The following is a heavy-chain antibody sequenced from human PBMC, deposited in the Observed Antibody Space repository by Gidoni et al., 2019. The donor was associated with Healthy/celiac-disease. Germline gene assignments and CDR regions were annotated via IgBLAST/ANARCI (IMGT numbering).Heavy chain of an antibody. CDR2: INPNSGGT. CDR1: GYTFTGYN. J-gene: IGHJ4*02. CDR3: ARGTGWYDDILTGYILFDY. Sequence: QVQLVQSGAEVKKPGASVKVSCKASGYTFTGYNMHWVRQAPGQGLECMGWINPNSGGTNDAQKCQGRVTMTRDTSISTAYMELSRLRSDDTAVYYCARGTGWYDDILTGYILFDYWGQGTLVTVSS. D-gene: IGHD3-9*01. V-gene: IGHV1-2*02.